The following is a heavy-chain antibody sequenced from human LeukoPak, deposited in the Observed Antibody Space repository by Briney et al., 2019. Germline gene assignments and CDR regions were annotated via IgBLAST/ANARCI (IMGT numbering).Heavy chain of an antibody. CDR2: ISGSGGST. CDR1: GFSVSDNY. V-gene: IGHV3-23*01. J-gene: IGHJ4*02. D-gene: IGHD6-19*01. Sequence: GGSLRLSCAASGFSVSDNYMSWVRQAPGKGLEWVSAISGSGGSTYYADSVKGRFTISRDNSKNTLYLQMNSLRAEDTAVYYCAKEAGTGSNYWGQGTLVTVSS. CDR3: AKEAGTGSNY.